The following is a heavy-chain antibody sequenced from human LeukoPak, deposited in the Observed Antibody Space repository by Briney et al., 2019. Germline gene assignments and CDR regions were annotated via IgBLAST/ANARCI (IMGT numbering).Heavy chain of an antibody. V-gene: IGHV3-66*04. CDR3: ARHDWFDP. Sequence: GGSLRLSCAASGFTVSSDYMSWVRQAPGKGLEWVSVIYSGGTTYYADSVKGRFTISRDNSKNTVYLQMNSLRAEDTAVYYCARHDWFDPWGQGTLVTVSS. J-gene: IGHJ5*02. CDR1: GFTVSSDY. CDR2: IYSGGTT.